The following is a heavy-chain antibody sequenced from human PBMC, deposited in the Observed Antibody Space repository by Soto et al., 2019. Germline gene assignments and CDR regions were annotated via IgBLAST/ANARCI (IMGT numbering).Heavy chain of an antibody. CDR2: ISSSSDFI. V-gene: IGHV3-21*01. CDR1: GFTFTIYR. J-gene: IGHJ4*02. CDR3: ERSPGRDGSNHFEY. D-gene: IGHD3-10*01. Sequence: EVQLVESGGGLVKPGGSLRLSCAASGFTFTIYRMSWVRQSPGQGLEWVSAISSSSDFIYYADSVKGRFTVSRDNAKNSLYLQVNSLRAEDTAVYDCERSPGRDGSNHFEYWGQGTPVTVSS.